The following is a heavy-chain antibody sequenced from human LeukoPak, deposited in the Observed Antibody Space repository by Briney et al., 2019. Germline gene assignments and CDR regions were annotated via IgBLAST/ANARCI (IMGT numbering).Heavy chain of an antibody. J-gene: IGHJ6*03. CDR1: GYSFTSYW. D-gene: IGHD4-17*01. V-gene: IGHV5-51*01. Sequence: GESLKISCKGPGYSFTSYWIGWVRQMPGKGLEWMGIIYPGDSDARYSPSFQGQVTISADKSISTAYLQWSSLKASDTAMYYCARHMTGYGDYVIRGFYMDVWGKGTTVTVSS. CDR2: IYPGDSDA. CDR3: ARHMTGYGDYVIRGFYMDV.